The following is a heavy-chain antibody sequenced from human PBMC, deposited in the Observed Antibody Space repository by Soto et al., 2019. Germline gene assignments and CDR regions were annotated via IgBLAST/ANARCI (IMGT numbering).Heavy chain of an antibody. J-gene: IGHJ3*02. V-gene: IGHV3-33*01. CDR3: ARFMNYYDSSGYFDI. CDR1: GFTFSSYG. D-gene: IGHD3-22*01. CDR2: IWYDGSNK. Sequence: QVQLVESGGGVVQPGRSLRLSCGASGFTFSSYGMHWVRQAPGKGLEWVAVIWYDGSNKYYADSVKGRFTISRDNSKNTLYLQMDSLRAEATAVYYCARFMNYYDSSGYFDICGKGTMVTVSS.